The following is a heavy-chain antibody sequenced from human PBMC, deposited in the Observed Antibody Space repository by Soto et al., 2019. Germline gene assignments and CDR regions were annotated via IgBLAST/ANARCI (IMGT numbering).Heavy chain of an antibody. D-gene: IGHD3-10*01. CDR2: IDWDDDK. J-gene: IGHJ6*02. CDR3: ARSVMVSDYYYGMDV. CDR1: GFSLSTSGMC. V-gene: IGHV2-70*01. Sequence: SGPTLVNPTQTLTLTCTFSGFSLSTSGMCVSWIRQPPGKALEWLALIDWDDDKYYSTSLKTRLTISKDTSKNQVVLTMTNMDPVDTATYYCARSVMVSDYYYGMDVWGQGTTVTVSS.